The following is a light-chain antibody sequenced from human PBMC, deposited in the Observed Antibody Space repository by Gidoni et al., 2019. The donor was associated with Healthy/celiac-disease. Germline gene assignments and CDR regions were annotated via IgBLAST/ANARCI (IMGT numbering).Light chain of an antibody. J-gene: IGKJ1*01. V-gene: IGKV1-12*01. CDR3: QQANSFPRT. CDR1: QGIRRW. Sequence: DIQMTQSPSSVYASVGDRVTITCRASQGIRRWLAWYQQKQGKAPKLLIYAVSSLQSGVTSRFCGSVSVTDFSLTLSTLHTEDFATYYCQQANSFPRTFGQGTKVEIK. CDR2: AVS.